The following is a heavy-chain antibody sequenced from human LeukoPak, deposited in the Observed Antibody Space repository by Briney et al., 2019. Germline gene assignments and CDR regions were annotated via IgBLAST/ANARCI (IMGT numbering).Heavy chain of an antibody. D-gene: IGHD6-19*01. CDR2: ISSSSSTI. J-gene: IGHJ4*02. CDR3: ARDLSGRQWLVPYYFDY. CDR1: GFTFSSYS. Sequence: PGGSLRLSCAASGFTFSSYSMNWVRQAPGKGLEWVPYISSSSSTIYYADSVKGRFTISRDNAKNSLYLQMNSLRDEDTAVYYCARDLSGRQWLVPYYFDYWGQGTLVTVSS. V-gene: IGHV3-48*02.